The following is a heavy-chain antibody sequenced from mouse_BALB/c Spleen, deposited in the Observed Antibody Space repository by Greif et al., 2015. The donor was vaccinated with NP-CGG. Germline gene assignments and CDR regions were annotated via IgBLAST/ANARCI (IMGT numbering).Heavy chain of an antibody. Sequence: VKLMESGAELVKPGASVKLSCKASGYTFTSYYMYWVKQRPGQGLEWIGEINPSNGGTNFNEKFKSKATLTVDKSSSTAYMHLSSLTSEDSAVYYCTRSGYGYYFDYWGQGTTLTVSS. V-gene: IGHV1S81*02. CDR2: INPSNGGT. D-gene: IGHD2-2*01. CDR3: TRSGYGYYFDY. CDR1: GYTFTSYY. J-gene: IGHJ2*01.